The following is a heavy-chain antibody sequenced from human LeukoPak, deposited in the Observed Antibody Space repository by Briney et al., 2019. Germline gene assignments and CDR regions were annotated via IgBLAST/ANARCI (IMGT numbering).Heavy chain of an antibody. Sequence: GGSLRLSCAASGFTFSSYAMSWVRQAPGKGLEWVSAISGSGGSTYYADSVKGRFTISRDNSENTLYLQMNSLRAEDTAVYYCANPYYYDSSGYSTGGDYWGQRTLVTVSS. CDR1: GFTFSSYA. CDR2: ISGSGGST. V-gene: IGHV3-23*01. J-gene: IGHJ4*02. D-gene: IGHD3-22*01. CDR3: ANPYYYDSSGYSTGGDY.